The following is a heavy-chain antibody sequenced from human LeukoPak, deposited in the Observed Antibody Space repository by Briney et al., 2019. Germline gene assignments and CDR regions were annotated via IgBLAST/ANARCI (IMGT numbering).Heavy chain of an antibody. V-gene: IGHV1-69*10. CDR1: GGSFNSYG. D-gene: IGHD5-12*01. J-gene: IGHJ6*03. Sequence: ASVKVSCKASGGSFNSYGIIWVRQAPGQGLEWMGGIIPILGTSNYAQKFQGRVTIIADKSTSTAYMELSSLRSEDTAVYYCGRGARPPHYYYYMDVWGKGTTVTVSS. CDR2: IIPILGTS. CDR3: GRGARPPHYYYYMDV.